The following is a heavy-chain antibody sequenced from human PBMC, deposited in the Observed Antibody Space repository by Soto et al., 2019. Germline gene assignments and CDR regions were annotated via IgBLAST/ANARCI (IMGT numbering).Heavy chain of an antibody. CDR3: ARGKIQLWFLFDY. CDR2: TYYWSNWYN. D-gene: IGHD5-18*01. J-gene: IGHJ4*02. Sequence: SQTLSFTCAISVDSVSSNSAAWNWIRQSPSRGLEWLGRTYYWSNWYNDYGVSVKSRITTNPDTSKNQFSLQLNSVTPEDTAVHYCARGKIQLWFLFDYWGQGTLVTVSS. V-gene: IGHV6-1*01. CDR1: VDSVSSNSAA.